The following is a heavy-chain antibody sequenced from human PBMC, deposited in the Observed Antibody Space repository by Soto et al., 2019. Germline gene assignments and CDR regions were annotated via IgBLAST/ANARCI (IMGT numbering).Heavy chain of an antibody. CDR3: ARGMAEEQIFYYFDY. D-gene: IGHD3-9*01. V-gene: IGHV4-59*01. CDR2: VSNTATT. Sequence: SETLSLTCTFSGASIIHYYSARIRQSPGGGLESIGYVSNTATTTYNPSLKNRGTISVDASNSQFYLKLRSVTAADTAVYYCARGMAEEQIFYYFDYWGQGALVTVSS. CDR1: GASIIHYY. J-gene: IGHJ4*02.